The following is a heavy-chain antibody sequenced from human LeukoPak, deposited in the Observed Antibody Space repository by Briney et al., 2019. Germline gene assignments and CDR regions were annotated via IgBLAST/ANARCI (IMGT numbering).Heavy chain of an antibody. Sequence: PGGPLRLSCAASGFTVSSNYMSWVRQAPGKGPEWVSIIYSGGSTYYADSVKGRFTISRDNSKNTLYLQMNSLRAEDTAVYYCARYSGSYYYGMDVWGQGTTVTVSS. CDR3: ARYSGSYYYGMDV. V-gene: IGHV3-53*01. J-gene: IGHJ6*02. CDR1: GFTVSSNY. D-gene: IGHD1-26*01. CDR2: IYSGGST.